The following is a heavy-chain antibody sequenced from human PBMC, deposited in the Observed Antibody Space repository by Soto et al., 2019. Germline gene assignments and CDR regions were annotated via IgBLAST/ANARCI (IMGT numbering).Heavy chain of an antibody. Sequence: EVQLLESGGGLVQPGGSLRLSCVVSGFTFGSYAMSWVRQAPEKGPEWVAILGGNGFTTYYADSVKGRFTISGDKSKSTLFLQMTSRRADNTGVYYCAKALRPSLNFFSYMDVWGRGTSVTVSS. CDR1: GFTFGSYA. J-gene: IGHJ6*03. CDR3: AKALRPSLNFFSYMDV. CDR2: LGGNGFTT. V-gene: IGHV3-23*01. D-gene: IGHD2-2*01.